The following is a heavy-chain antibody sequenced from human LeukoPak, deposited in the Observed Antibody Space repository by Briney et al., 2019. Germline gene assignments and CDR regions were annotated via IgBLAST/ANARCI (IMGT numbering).Heavy chain of an antibody. J-gene: IGHJ4*02. D-gene: IGHD7-27*01. V-gene: IGHV3-23*01. CDR1: GFTFSNHG. Sequence: PGGSLRLSCAASGFTFSNHGMNWVRQAPGKGLEWLSGVSPPGGGTYYADSVKGRFTISRDDSKNTQSLQMNSLRVEDTAVYHCARDLAWGAFDYWGQGTLVTVSS. CDR2: VSPPGGGT. CDR3: ARDLAWGAFDY.